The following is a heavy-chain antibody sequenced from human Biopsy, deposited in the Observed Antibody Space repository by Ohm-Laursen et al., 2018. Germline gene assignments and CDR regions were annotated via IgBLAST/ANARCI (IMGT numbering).Heavy chain of an antibody. Sequence: ASVKVSCKASGYTFSMYAIIWVRQAPGQGLEWMGWSSAYYGKTNYAQKFQGRLTMTTDTSTSTAYMELRSLRSDDTAVYYCARDRPSVSTYGVDWGQGTLVTVSS. CDR2: SSAYYGKT. J-gene: IGHJ4*02. D-gene: IGHD3-3*01. CDR1: GYTFSMYA. V-gene: IGHV1-18*01. CDR3: ARDRPSVSTYGVD.